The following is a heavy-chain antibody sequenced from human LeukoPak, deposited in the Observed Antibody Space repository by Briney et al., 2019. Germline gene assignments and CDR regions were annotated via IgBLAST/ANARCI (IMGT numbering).Heavy chain of an antibody. CDR3: ARESYYDSSGPIDY. CDR1: GFTFSSYW. Sequence: GGSLRLSCAASGFTFSSYWMHWVRHAPGKGLVWVSRINSDGSSTSYADSVKGRFTISRDNAKNTLYLQMNSLRAEDTAVYYCARESYYDSSGPIDYWGQGTLVTVSS. J-gene: IGHJ4*02. CDR2: INSDGSST. V-gene: IGHV3-74*01. D-gene: IGHD3-22*01.